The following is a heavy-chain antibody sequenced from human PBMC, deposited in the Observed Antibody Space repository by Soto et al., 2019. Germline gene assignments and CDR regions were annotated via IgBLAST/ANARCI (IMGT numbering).Heavy chain of an antibody. Sequence: SETLSLTCTVSGGSISSDDYYWSWIRQHPGKGLEWIGYIYYNGNTYYNPSLKSRLTISVDTSKNQFSLKLTSVTAADTAVYYCARVGSPYFFDYWGQGTLVTVSS. D-gene: IGHD2-15*01. CDR2: IYYNGNT. V-gene: IGHV4-31*03. J-gene: IGHJ4*02. CDR3: ARVGSPYFFDY. CDR1: GGSISSDDYY.